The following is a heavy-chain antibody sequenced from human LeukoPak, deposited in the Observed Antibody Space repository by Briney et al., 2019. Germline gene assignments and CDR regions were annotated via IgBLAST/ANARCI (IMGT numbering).Heavy chain of an antibody. Sequence: PWATLSLTCAVYGRSFSLYYWSWIRHPPGKGLEWVGHIKYSGSTKYNPSPKSRITISVDTSKNQFSLRLSSVTAADTAVYYCARVLEGSSGQHWYFDLWGRGTLVTVSS. CDR3: ARVLEGSSGQHWYFDL. J-gene: IGHJ2*01. D-gene: IGHD6-19*01. CDR1: GRSFSLYY. CDR2: IKYSGST. V-gene: IGHV4-34*01.